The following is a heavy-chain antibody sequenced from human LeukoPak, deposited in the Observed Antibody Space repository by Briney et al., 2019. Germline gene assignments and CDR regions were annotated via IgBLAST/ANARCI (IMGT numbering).Heavy chain of an antibody. D-gene: IGHD2-21*02. CDR3: AGCGGDCYHYYYYGMDV. V-gene: IGHV1-69*13. J-gene: IGHJ6*02. CDR2: IIPIFGTA. Sequence: ASVKVSCKASGYTFTGYYMHWVRQAPGQGLEWMGGIIPIFGTANYAQKFQGRVTITADESTSTAYMELSSLRSEDTAVYYCAGCGGDCYHYYYYGMDVWGQGTTVTVSS. CDR1: GYTFTGYY.